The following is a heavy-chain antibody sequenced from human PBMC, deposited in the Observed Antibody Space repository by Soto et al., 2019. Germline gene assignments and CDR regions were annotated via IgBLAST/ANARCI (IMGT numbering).Heavy chain of an antibody. D-gene: IGHD4-17*01. V-gene: IGHV4-4*02. Sequence: SETLSLTCAVSGASVSSTKWWRWVRQSPGKGLEWIGEIHHSGTTNYNPSLESRVTISIDKSKNQFSLKLSSVTAADTAVYYCAREGALLYGGNPDYSYTVRVWGQGTTVTVSS. CDR2: IHHSGTT. J-gene: IGHJ6*02. CDR1: GASVSSTKW. CDR3: AREGALLYGGNPDYSYTVRV.